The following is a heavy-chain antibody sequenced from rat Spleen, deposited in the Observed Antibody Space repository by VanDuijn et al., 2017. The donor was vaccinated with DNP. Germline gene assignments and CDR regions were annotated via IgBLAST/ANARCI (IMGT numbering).Heavy chain of an antibody. CDR1: GFTFSDYN. CDR3: ATFEGRDA. CDR2: VVYDGSRT. J-gene: IGHJ4*01. V-gene: IGHV5S10*01. Sequence: EVQLVESGGGFVQPGRSLKLSCAASGFTFSDYNMAWVRQAPKKGLEWVATVVYDGSRTYYRDSVKGRFTISRDNVKSTRYLQMDSLRSEDTATYYCATFEGRDAWGQGTSVTVSS. D-gene: IGHD1-11*01.